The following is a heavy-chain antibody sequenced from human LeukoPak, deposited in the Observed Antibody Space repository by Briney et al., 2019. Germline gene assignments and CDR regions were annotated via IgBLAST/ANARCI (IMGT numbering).Heavy chain of an antibody. D-gene: IGHD1-14*01. J-gene: IGHJ4*02. V-gene: IGHV3-23*01. Sequence: GGSLRLSCAASGFTFSSSAMNWVRQAPGKGLEWVSTISNSDGSTYYADSVKGRFSISRDNAENTLYLQMNSLRADDTAVYYCAKATGYFLWGQGTLVTVSS. CDR2: ISNSDGST. CDR3: AKATGYFL. CDR1: GFTFSSSA.